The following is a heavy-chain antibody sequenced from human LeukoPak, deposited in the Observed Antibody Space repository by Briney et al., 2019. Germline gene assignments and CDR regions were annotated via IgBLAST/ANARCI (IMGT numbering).Heavy chain of an antibody. CDR1: GSSFNNYA. V-gene: IGHV3-30*04. D-gene: IGHD3-9*01. CDR3: ASPHRNYDILTGYFDY. J-gene: IGHJ4*02. Sequence: GGSLRLSCAASGSSFNNYAMHWVRQAPGKGLEWVAVISNDAVNKYYADSVKGRFTISRDNSKNALFLQMNSLRAEDTAVYYCASPHRNYDILTGYFDYWGQGTLVAVSS. CDR2: ISNDAVNK.